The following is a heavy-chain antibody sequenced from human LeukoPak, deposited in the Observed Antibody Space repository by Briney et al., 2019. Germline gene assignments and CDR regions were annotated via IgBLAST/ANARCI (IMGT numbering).Heavy chain of an antibody. V-gene: IGHV3-23*01. CDR1: GFTFSSYA. J-gene: IGHJ4*02. D-gene: IGHD3-22*01. Sequence: GGSLRLSCAASGFTFSSYAMSWVRQAPGKGVEWVSAISGSGGSTYYADSVKGRFTISRDNSKNTLYLQMNSLRAEDTAVYYCAKAHTYYYDSSGSTGYYFDYWGQGTLVTVSS. CDR3: AKAHTYYYDSSGSTGYYFDY. CDR2: ISGSGGST.